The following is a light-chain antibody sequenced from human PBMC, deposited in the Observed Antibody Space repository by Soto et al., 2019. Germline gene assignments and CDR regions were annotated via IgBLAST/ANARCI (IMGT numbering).Light chain of an antibody. CDR3: QSYDSSLSGI. CDR2: GNS. J-gene: IGLJ1*01. Sequence: QSVLTQPPSVSGAPGQRVTISCTRSSSNIGAGYDVHWYQQLPGTAPKLLIYGNSNRPSGVPDRFSGSKSGTSASLAITGLHAEDEADYYCQSYDSSLSGIFGTGTKLTVL. V-gene: IGLV1-40*01. CDR1: SSNIGAGYD.